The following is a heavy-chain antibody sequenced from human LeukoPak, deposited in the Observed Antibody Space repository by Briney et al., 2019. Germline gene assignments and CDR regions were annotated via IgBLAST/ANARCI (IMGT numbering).Heavy chain of an antibody. CDR3: ARAKGYMDV. J-gene: IGHJ6*03. CDR1: GGSISSGSYY. V-gene: IGHV4-61*10. CDR2: IYYSGST. Sequence: SQTLSLTCTVSGGSISSGSYYWSWIRQPAGKGLEWIGYIYYSGSTNYNPSLKSRVTISVDTSKNQFSLKLSSVTAADTAVYYCARAKGYMDVWGKGTTVTISS.